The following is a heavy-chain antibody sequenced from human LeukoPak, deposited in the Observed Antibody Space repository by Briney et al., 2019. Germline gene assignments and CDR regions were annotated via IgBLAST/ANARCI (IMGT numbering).Heavy chain of an antibody. V-gene: IGHV1-2*02. Sequence: ASVKVSYKASGYTFTGYYMHWVRQAPGQGLEWMGWINPNSGDTNYAQKLQGRVTMTTDTSTSTAYMELRSLRSDDTAVYYCARGVAVAGSIDFDYWGQGTLVTVSS. CDR1: GYTFTGYY. D-gene: IGHD6-19*01. CDR2: INPNSGDT. J-gene: IGHJ4*02. CDR3: ARGVAVAGSIDFDY.